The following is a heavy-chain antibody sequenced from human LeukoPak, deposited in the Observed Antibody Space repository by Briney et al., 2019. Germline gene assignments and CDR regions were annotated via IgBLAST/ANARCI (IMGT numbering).Heavy chain of an antibody. CDR3: TTDQWGYSYGIFDY. CDR2: IKSKTDGGTT. Sequence: PGGSLRLSCVASGFTFSNAWMSWVRQAPGKGLEWVGRIKSKTDGGTTDYAAPVKGRFTISRDDSKNTLYLQMNSLKTEDTAVYYCTTDQWGYSYGIFDYWGQGTLVTVSS. J-gene: IGHJ4*02. V-gene: IGHV3-15*01. CDR1: GFTFSNAW. D-gene: IGHD5-18*01.